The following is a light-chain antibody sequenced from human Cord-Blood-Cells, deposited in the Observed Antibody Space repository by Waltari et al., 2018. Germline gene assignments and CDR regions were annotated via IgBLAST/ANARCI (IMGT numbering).Light chain of an antibody. J-gene: IGLJ1*01. CDR1: SSDVGSYNL. V-gene: IGLV2-23*01. CDR2: EGS. CDR3: CSYAGSSTYV. Sequence: QSALTQPASVSGSPGQSITIPCTGTSSDVGSYNLVSWYQQHPGKAPKPMIYEGSKRPSGVSNRFSGSKSGNTASLTISGLQAEDEADYYGCSYAGSSTYVFGTGTKVTVL.